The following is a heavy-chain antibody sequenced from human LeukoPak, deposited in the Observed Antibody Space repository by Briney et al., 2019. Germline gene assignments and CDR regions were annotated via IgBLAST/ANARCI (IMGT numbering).Heavy chain of an antibody. CDR3: RYFLPHFDY. V-gene: IGHV3-23*01. J-gene: IGHJ4*02. CDR2: ISGSGGDT. D-gene: IGHD2/OR15-2a*01. CDR1: GLTFSNYA. Sequence: GGSLRLSCASSGLTFSNYAMNWVRQAPGKGLEWVSAISGSGGDTYYADSVKGRFTISRDNSKNTLYLQMNSLRAEDTAVYYCRYFLPHFDYWGQGTLVTVSS.